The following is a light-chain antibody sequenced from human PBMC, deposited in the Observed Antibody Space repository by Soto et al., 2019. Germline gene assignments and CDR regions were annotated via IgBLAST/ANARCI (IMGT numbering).Light chain of an antibody. CDR3: QVLDSSSDPHVV. V-gene: IGLV3-21*04. CDR2: YDS. CDR1: NIGSKS. J-gene: IGLJ2*01. Sequence: SYELTQPPSVSVAPGKTARITCGGNNIGSKSVHWYKQKPGQAPVLVIYYDSDRHSGIPERFSGSNSVNTATLTISRVEAGDEADYYCQVLDSSSDPHVVFGGGTKVTVL.